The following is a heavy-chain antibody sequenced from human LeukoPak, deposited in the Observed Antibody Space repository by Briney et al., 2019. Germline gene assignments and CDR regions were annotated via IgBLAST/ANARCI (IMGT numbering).Heavy chain of an antibody. D-gene: IGHD3-3*01. CDR1: GGTFSSYA. V-gene: IGHV1-69*01. CDR3: ARFVEADFWSGYYGY. J-gene: IGHJ4*02. CDR2: IIPIFGTA. Sequence: GSSVKVSCKASGGTFSSYAISWVRQAPGQGLEWMGGIIPIFGTANYAQKFQGRVTITADESTNTAYMELSSLRSEDTAVYYCARFVEADFWSGYYGYWGQGTLVTVSS.